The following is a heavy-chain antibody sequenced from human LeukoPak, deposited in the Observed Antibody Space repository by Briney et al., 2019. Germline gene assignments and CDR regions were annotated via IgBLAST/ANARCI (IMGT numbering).Heavy chain of an antibody. J-gene: IGHJ4*02. V-gene: IGHV4-39*01. CDR3: ARRYSYSSLPDY. CDR1: GDSISSSPYY. Sequence: PSETLSLTCTVSGDSISSSPYYWGWIRQPPEKGLKWIGSIYYTGSTYYNPSLKSRVTISVDTSKNQFSLKLSSVTAADTAVYYCARRYSYSSLPDYWGQGTLVTVSS. D-gene: IGHD6-19*01. CDR2: IYYTGST.